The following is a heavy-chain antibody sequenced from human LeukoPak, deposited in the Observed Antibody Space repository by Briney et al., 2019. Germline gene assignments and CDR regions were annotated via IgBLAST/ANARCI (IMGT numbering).Heavy chain of an antibody. CDR1: GGSISSYY. J-gene: IGHJ3*01. CDR3: ARGLDARSAFDV. V-gene: IGHV4-59*01. D-gene: IGHD3-16*01. Sequence: SETLSLTCTVSGGSISSYYWSWIRQPPGKGLEWIGFSFYSGSTNYNPSLKSRVTISVDTSKNQFSLNLTSVTSADTAVYYCARGLDARSAFDVWGQGTMVTVSS. CDR2: SFYSGST.